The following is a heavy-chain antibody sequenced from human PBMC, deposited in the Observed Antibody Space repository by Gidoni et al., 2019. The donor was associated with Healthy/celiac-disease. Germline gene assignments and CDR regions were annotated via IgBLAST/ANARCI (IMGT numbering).Heavy chain of an antibody. Sequence: QVQLVESGGGVVQPGRSLRLSCAASGFPFTRYAMHWVRQSPGKGLEWVAVIYYDGSNEYSAHSVKGRFTISRDNSKNTLYLQMNSLRAEDTAVYYCARDSGDYYGSGSPYYFDYWGQGTLVTVSS. J-gene: IGHJ4*02. D-gene: IGHD3-10*01. CDR1: GFPFTRYA. CDR2: IYYDGSNE. V-gene: IGHV3-30-3*01. CDR3: ARDSGDYYGSGSPYYFDY.